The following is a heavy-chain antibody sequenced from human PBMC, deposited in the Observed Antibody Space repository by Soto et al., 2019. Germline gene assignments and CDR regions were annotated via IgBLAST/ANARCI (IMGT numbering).Heavy chain of an antibody. CDR3: ETSLSSSTNPPWFDP. V-gene: IGHV1-24*01. Sequence: GSVEVSFQVSRYTLTQLSMHWVRQAPGKGLEWMGGFDPEDGETIYAQKFQGRVTMTEDTSTDTAYMELSSLRSEDTAVYYCETSLSSSTNPPWFDPWGQGTLVTVSS. J-gene: IGHJ5*02. D-gene: IGHD2-2*01. CDR1: RYTLTQLS. CDR2: FDPEDGET.